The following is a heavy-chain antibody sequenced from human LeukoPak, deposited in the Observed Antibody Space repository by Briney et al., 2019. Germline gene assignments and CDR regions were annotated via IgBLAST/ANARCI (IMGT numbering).Heavy chain of an antibody. V-gene: IGHV4-39*01. CDR3: ARIRGSYFDY. J-gene: IGHJ4*02. Sequence: KTSETLSLTCTVSGGPISSSTHRWGWIRQPPGKGLEWIGSIYFSGQTHYNFSLQSRVTLFVDTSKNQFSLKLSSVTAADTAVYYCARIRGSYFDYWGQGTLVTVSS. D-gene: IGHD1-26*01. CDR1: GGPISSSTHR. CDR2: IYFSGQT.